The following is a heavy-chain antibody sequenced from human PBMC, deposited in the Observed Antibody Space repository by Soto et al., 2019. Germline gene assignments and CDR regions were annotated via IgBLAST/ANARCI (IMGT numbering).Heavy chain of an antibody. J-gene: IGHJ6*02. Sequence: QVQLVQSGAEVKKPGSSVKVSCKASGGTFSSYAISWVRQAPGQGLEWMGGIIPIFGTANYAQKFQGRVTITADESTSTAYMELSSLRSEDTAVYYCARPYFDYGDQNYYSYGMDVWGQGTTVTVSS. V-gene: IGHV1-69*01. CDR3: ARPYFDYGDQNYYSYGMDV. CDR1: GGTFSSYA. D-gene: IGHD4-17*01. CDR2: IIPIFGTA.